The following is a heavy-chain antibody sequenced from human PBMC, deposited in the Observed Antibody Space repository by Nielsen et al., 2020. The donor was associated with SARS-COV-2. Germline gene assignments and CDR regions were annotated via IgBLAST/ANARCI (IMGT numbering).Heavy chain of an antibody. CDR3: ARDRRNGFDY. CDR2: INHSGST. J-gene: IGHJ4*02. D-gene: IGHD2-8*01. Sequence: WIRQPPGKGLEWIGEINHSGSTNYNPSLKSRVTISVDTSKNQFSLKLSSVTAADTAVYYCARDRRNGFDYWGQGTLVTVSS. V-gene: IGHV4-34*09.